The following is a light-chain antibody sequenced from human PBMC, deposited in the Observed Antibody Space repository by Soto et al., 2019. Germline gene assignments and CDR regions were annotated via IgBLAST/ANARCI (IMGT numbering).Light chain of an antibody. V-gene: IGKV3-15*01. J-gene: IGKJ1*01. CDR2: GAS. CDR1: QNVRSN. CDR3: QQYTNWRT. Sequence: EIVMTQSPATLSVSPGGGATLSCRASQNVRSNLAWYQQRPGQAPRLLIYGASTRATGIPTRFSGSGSGTEFTITISSLQSEDFAVYYCQQYTNWRTFGQGTKVEIK.